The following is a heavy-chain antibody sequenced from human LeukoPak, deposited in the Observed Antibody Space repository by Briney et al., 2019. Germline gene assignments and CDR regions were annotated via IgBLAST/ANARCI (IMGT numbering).Heavy chain of an antibody. J-gene: IGHJ4*02. CDR1: GFTFSSYA. Sequence: GGSLRLSCAASGFTFSSYAMSWVRQAPGKGLECVSGIIGSGGSTHYADSVKGRFTISRDNSRNTLYLQMNSLRVEDTVVYYRAKENNPYCNSGTCYPFDYWGQGTLVTVSS. CDR3: AKENNPYCNSGTCYPFDY. CDR2: IIGSGGST. V-gene: IGHV3-23*01. D-gene: IGHD2-15*01.